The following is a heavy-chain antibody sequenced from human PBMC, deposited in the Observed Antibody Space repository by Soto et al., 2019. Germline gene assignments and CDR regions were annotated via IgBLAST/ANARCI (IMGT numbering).Heavy chain of an antibody. V-gene: IGHV3-9*01. Sequence: EVQLVESGGGLVQPGRSLRLSCAASGFTFDDYAMHWVRQAPGKGLEWVSGISWNSGSIGYSDSVKGRFTISRDNAKNALYLKMNSLRAEDSALYYCAKDLPRAGYRHYNYYYTDVWGKGTTVTVSS. CDR1: GFTFDDYA. D-gene: IGHD3-16*02. J-gene: IGHJ6*03. CDR2: ISWNSGSI. CDR3: AKDLPRAGYRHYNYYYTDV.